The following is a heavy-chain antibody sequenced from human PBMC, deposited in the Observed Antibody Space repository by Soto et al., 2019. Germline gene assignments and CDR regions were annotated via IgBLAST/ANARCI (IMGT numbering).Heavy chain of an antibody. J-gene: IGHJ4*02. CDR1: GFTFSSYT. CDR3: VKDRYVDY. Sequence: GGSLRLSCSVFGFTFSSYTMHWVRQAPGKGLQYVSSISTNGGSTYYADSVKGRFTISRDNSKNTLYLQMSSLRVGDTAVYYCVKDRYVDYWGQGNLVPVSS. CDR2: ISTNGGST. V-gene: IGHV3-64D*06.